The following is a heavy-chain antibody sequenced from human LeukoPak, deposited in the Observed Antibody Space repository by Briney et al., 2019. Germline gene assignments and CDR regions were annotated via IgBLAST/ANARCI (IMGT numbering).Heavy chain of an antibody. CDR1: GGSISSYY. J-gene: IGHJ4*02. Sequence: SETLSLTCTVSGGSISSYYWSWIRQPPGKGLERIGYIYYSGSTNYNPSLKSRVAISADMSKNQISLKLSSVTAADTALYYCARERGEEYSSGWYKTNFFDTWGQGTRVTVSS. V-gene: IGHV4-59*12. D-gene: IGHD6-19*01. CDR2: IYYSGST. CDR3: ARERGEEYSSGWYKTNFFDT.